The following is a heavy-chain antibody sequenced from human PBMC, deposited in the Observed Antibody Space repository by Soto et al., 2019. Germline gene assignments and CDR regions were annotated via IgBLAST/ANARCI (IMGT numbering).Heavy chain of an antibody. Sequence: SLSLTCRVSGASINSDDFYWSWLRQTPGKGLQWIGYVYYSGSSDCIPSLKSRLSMSIDKSKNQFTLKLSSVTAADTAIYYSARMSYYYDKWYFDLWGRGTLVTVYS. D-gene: IGHD3-22*01. CDR3: ARMSYYYDKWYFDL. CDR2: VYYSGSS. CDR1: GASINSDDFY. V-gene: IGHV4-30-4*01. J-gene: IGHJ2*01.